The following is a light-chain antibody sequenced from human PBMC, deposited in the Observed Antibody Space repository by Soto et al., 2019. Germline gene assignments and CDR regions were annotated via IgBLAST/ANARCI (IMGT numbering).Light chain of an antibody. CDR2: GAS. J-gene: IGKJ4*01. V-gene: IGKV3-15*01. CDR3: QQYNSFPHT. CDR1: QSVNNN. Sequence: EVVLTQSPATLSVSPGERATLSCRASQSVNNNLAWYQQKPGQAPRLLIYGASTRATDIPARFSGSASGTECTLTFSSRPYEDFVVYSCQQYNSFPHTFGGGTKVEIK.